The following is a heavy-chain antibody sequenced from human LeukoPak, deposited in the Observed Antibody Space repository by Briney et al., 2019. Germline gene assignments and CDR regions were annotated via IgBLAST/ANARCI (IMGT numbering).Heavy chain of an antibody. CDR1: GFTFSDYY. CDR3: ARDGNYDSSGYYPYYFDY. CDR2: ISSSGSTI. D-gene: IGHD3-22*01. Sequence: GSLRLSCAASGFTFSDYYMSWIRQAPGKGLEWVSYISSSGSTIYYADSVKGRFTISRDNAKNSLYLQMNSLRAEDTAVYYCARDGNYDSSGYYPYYFDYWGQGTLVTVSS. V-gene: IGHV3-11*01. J-gene: IGHJ4*02.